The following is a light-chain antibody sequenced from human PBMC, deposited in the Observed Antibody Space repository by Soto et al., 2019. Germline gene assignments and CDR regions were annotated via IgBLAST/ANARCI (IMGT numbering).Light chain of an antibody. J-gene: IGLJ1*01. CDR3: SSYRSSSTYV. V-gene: IGLV2-14*01. CDR1: TSDVGGYNY. CDR2: DVT. Sequence: QSVLTQPASVSGSPGQSITISCTGTTSDVGGYNYVSWYQQYPGKAPKLMIYDVTLRPSGVSYRFSGSKSGNTASLTISGLQAEDEADYYRSSYRSSSTYVFGTGTKLTVL.